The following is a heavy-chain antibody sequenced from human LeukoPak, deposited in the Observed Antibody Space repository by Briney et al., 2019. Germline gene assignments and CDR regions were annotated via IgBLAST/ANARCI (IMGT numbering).Heavy chain of an antibody. CDR3: ARFSGSGRKVHYYYYMDV. J-gene: IGHJ6*03. Sequence: ASVKVSCKASGYTFTSYYMHWVRQAPGQGLEWMGIINPSGGSTSYAQKFQGRVTMTRDMSTSTVYMELSSLRSEDTAVYYCARFSGSGRKVHYYYYMDVWGKGTTVTVSS. V-gene: IGHV1-46*01. CDR1: GYTFTSYY. CDR2: INPSGGST. D-gene: IGHD3-10*01.